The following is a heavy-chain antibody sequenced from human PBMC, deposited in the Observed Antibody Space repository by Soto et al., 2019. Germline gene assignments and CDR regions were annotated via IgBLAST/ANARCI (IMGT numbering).Heavy chain of an antibody. Sequence: QVQLVQSGAEVKKPGSSVKVSCKASEDTFSSYAISWVRQAPGQGLDWLGGIIPFFNTPNYAQTFQGRVTITADESTSTAYMELNSLRSEDTAIYYCAAESANGGNPLAFAFWGQGTLVTVSS. V-gene: IGHV1-69*01. CDR2: IIPFFNTP. J-gene: IGHJ4*02. D-gene: IGHD2-8*01. CDR1: EDTFSSYA. CDR3: AAESANGGNPLAFAF.